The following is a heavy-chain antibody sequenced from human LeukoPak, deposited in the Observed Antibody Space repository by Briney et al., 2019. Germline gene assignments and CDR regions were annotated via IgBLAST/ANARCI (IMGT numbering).Heavy chain of an antibody. Sequence: SETLSLTCTVSGYSISSGYYWGWIRQPPGKGLEWIGSIYHSGSTYYNPSLKSRVTISVDTSKTQFSLKLSSVTAADTAVYYCARVSEVYYYDSSGYIDYWGQGTLVTVSS. J-gene: IGHJ4*02. D-gene: IGHD3-22*01. CDR1: GYSISSGYY. CDR3: ARVSEVYYYDSSGYIDY. CDR2: IYHSGST. V-gene: IGHV4-38-2*02.